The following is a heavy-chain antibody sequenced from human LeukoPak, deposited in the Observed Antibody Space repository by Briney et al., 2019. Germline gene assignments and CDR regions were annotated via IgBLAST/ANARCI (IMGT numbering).Heavy chain of an antibody. V-gene: IGHV3-30-3*01. CDR1: GFTFSSYA. CDR2: ISYDGSNK. D-gene: IGHD6-19*01. Sequence: GGSLRLSCAASGFTFSSYAMRWVRQAPGKGLEWVAVISYDGSNKYYADSVKGRFTISRDNSKNTLYLQMNSLRAEDTAVYYCARRSGWDDYYYGMDVWGQGTTVTVSS. J-gene: IGHJ6*02. CDR3: ARRSGWDDYYYGMDV.